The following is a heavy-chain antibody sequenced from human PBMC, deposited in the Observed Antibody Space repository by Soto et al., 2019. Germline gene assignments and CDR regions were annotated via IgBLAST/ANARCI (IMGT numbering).Heavy chain of an antibody. D-gene: IGHD3-16*01. CDR2: VFNDESSI. Sequence: QVQLVESGGGVVQPGRSLRLSCTASGSGFSALAMHWIRQPPGKGLEWVAVVFNDESSISYADSVKGRFTISRDNSRNTLYRKMPSLRFEDRVLYYWATGAAFYYDPPRYGGQEPLVPVPS. CDR3: ATGAAFYYDPPRY. V-gene: IGHV3-30-3*01. CDR1: GSGFSALA. J-gene: IGHJ4*02.